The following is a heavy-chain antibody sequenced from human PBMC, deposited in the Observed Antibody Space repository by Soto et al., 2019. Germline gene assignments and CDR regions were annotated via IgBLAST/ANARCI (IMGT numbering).Heavy chain of an antibody. CDR3: VRGDGDRDDGHGYLGRH. CDR1: GCTFSSYW. CDR2: VNMDGNRI. Sequence: EVQLVESGGGLVQPGGSLRLSCAASGCTFSSYWMHWVRQAPGKGLEWVSRVNMDGNRIRYVDSVKGRCTISRDNAKNTFSMEMKSARVAAPAVYYCVRGDGDRDDGHGYLGRHWGQGSLVTVSS. D-gene: IGHD5-18*01. V-gene: IGHV3-74*01. J-gene: IGHJ4*02.